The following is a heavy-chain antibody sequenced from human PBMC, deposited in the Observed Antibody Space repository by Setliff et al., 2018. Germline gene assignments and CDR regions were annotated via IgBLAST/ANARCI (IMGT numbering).Heavy chain of an antibody. CDR2: LYYSGNT. CDR1: GGSISSYS. CDR3: ARGPPGYYYYMNV. V-gene: IGHV4-59*01. J-gene: IGHJ6*03. Sequence: SETLSLTCNVSGGSISSYSWSWIRQAPGKGLEWIGYLYYSGNTNYNPSLKSRVTISGDTSQNYFSLKLTSVTKADTAVYYCARGPPGYYYYMNVWGQGTTVTVSS.